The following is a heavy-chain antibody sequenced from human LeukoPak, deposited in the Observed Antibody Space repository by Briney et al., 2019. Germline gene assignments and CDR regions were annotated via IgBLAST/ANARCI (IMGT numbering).Heavy chain of an antibody. CDR3: ARATTTRQGSQAFDI. J-gene: IGHJ3*02. CDR1: GGTFSSYA. Sequence: GASVKVSCKASGGTFSSYAISWVRQAPGQGLEWMGWISAYKGNTNYAQKLQGRVTMTTDTSTSTAYMELRSLRSDDTAVYYCARATTTRQGSQAFDIWGQGTMVTVSS. CDR2: ISAYKGNT. D-gene: IGHD1-1*01. V-gene: IGHV1-18*01.